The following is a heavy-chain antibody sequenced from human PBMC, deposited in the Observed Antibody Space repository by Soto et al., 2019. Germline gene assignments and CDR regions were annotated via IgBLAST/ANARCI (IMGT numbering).Heavy chain of an antibody. CDR2: INPSGGST. Sequence: ASVKVSCKASGYTFTSYYMHWVRQAPGQGLEWMGIINPSGGSTSYAQKFQGRVTMTRDTSTSTVYMELSSLRSEDTAAYYCARGTMVRGVIIWYFDLWGRGTLVTVSS. D-gene: IGHD3-10*01. CDR1: GYTFTSYY. V-gene: IGHV1-46*01. CDR3: ARGTMVRGVIIWYFDL. J-gene: IGHJ2*01.